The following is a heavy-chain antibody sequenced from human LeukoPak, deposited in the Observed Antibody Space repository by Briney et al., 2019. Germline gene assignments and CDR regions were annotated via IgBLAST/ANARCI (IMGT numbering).Heavy chain of an antibody. CDR2: IGGNGGST. CDR1: GFTFSSYA. CDR3: ARDHDSLGY. Sequence: GGSLRLSCAASGFTFSSYAISWVRQAPGKGLEWVSAIGGNGGSTYYAESVKGRFTISRDNSKNTLYLQMDSLRADDTAVYYCARDHDSLGYWGQGTLVTVSS. V-gene: IGHV3-23*01. J-gene: IGHJ4*02. D-gene: IGHD2-15*01.